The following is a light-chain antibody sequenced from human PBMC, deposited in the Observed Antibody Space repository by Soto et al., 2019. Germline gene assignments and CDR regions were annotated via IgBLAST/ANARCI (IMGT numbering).Light chain of an antibody. CDR3: QQYNTWPFT. CDR2: SAS. J-gene: IGKJ3*01. CDR1: QNVNID. Sequence: EIVLTQPPATLSVSPGESATLSCRASQNVNIDLVWYQQKPGQAPKVLMFSASARETGIPARFSGGGSETEFTLTISSLQPEDSAVYYCQQYNTWPFTFGPGTKVDIK. V-gene: IGKV3D-15*01.